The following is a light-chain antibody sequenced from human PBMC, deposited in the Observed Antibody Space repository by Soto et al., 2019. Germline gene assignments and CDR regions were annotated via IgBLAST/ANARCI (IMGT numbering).Light chain of an antibody. CDR1: QSVNSRY. V-gene: IGKV3-20*01. J-gene: IGKJ1*01. CDR2: GTS. Sequence: EIVLTQSPGTLSLSPGERATLSSRASQSVNSRYFAWYQQKPGQAPRLLIYGTSSRATGSPDRFSGSGSGKDFPLTISSLEPADFALYYCQQYGGSLWTFGQVTKVEIK. CDR3: QQYGGSLWT.